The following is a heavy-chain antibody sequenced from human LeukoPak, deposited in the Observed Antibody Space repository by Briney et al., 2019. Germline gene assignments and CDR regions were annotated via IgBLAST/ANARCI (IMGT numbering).Heavy chain of an antibody. V-gene: IGHV1-46*01. CDR2: INPSGGST. CDR1: GYTFTSYY. CDR3: ARDGMATISGYYYGMDV. D-gene: IGHD5-24*01. Sequence: ASVKVSCKASGYTFTSYYMHWVRQAPGQGLEWMGIINPSGGSTSYAQKFQGRVTMTRDTSTSTVYMELSSLRSEDTAVYCCARDGMATISGYYYGMDVWGQGTTVTVSS. J-gene: IGHJ6*02.